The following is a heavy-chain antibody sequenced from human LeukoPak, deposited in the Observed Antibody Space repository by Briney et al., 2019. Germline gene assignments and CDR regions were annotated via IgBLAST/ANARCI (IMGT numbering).Heavy chain of an antibody. CDR1: GFTFSSYG. V-gene: IGHV3-30*18. J-gene: IGHJ6*03. CDR3: AKEDSSSWYYYYHYMDV. CDR2: ISYDGSNK. D-gene: IGHD6-13*01. Sequence: GSLRLSCAASGFTFSSYGMHWVRQAPGKGLEWVAVISYDGSNKYYADSVKGRFTISRDNSKNTLYLQMNSLRAEDTAVYYCAKEDSSSWYYYYHYMDVWGKGTTVTVSS.